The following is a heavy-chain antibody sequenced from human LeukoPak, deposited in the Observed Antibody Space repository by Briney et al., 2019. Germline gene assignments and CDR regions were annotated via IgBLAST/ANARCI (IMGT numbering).Heavy chain of an antibody. D-gene: IGHD6-6*01. CDR2: IYYSRTP. J-gene: IGHJ4*02. CDR1: GGSISSGGYY. CDR3: ARIERSSYSLGFDY. V-gene: IGHV4-31*03. Sequence: SETLSLTCTVSGGSISSGGYYWSWIRQHPGKGLEWIGHIYYSRTPFYNQSLTSRVTISVDTSKNQFSLKLTSVNDADTAVYYCARIERSSYSLGFDYWGQGTLVTVSS.